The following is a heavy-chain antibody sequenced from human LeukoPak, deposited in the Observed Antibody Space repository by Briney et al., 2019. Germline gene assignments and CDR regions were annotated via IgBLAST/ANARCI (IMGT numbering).Heavy chain of an antibody. CDR1: GFTFSSYW. J-gene: IGHJ5*02. CDR2: IKQDGSEK. Sequence: GGSLRLSCAASGFTFSSYWMSWVRQAPGKGLEWVANIKQDGSEKYYVDSVKGRFTISRDNAKNSLYLQMNSLRAEDTAVYYCARAATSRDGYNRRIPTYNWFDPWGQGTLVTVSS. CDR3: ARAATSRDGYNRRIPTYNWFDP. V-gene: IGHV3-7*03. D-gene: IGHD5-24*01.